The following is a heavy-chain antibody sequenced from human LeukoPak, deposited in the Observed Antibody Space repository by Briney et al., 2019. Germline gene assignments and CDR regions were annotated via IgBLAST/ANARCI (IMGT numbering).Heavy chain of an antibody. J-gene: IGHJ4*02. Sequence: PSETLSLTCGVSGGSITNTNYWTWVRQPPGKGLEWIGEVNLQGSTNYNPSLMGRVAISVDTSENHISLQLTSVTAADTAVYYCATMKAVRVNDFWSGYPDYWGQGTLVTVSS. D-gene: IGHD3-3*01. CDR3: ATMKAVRVNDFWSGYPDY. V-gene: IGHV4-4*02. CDR2: VNLQGST. CDR1: GGSITNTNY.